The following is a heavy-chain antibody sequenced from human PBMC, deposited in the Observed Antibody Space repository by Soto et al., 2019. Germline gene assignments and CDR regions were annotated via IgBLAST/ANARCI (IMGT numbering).Heavy chain of an antibody. CDR2: INPNSGGT. CDR3: ATDVQRYYDSSADNSGAFDI. CDR1: GYTFTGYY. J-gene: IGHJ3*02. Sequence: ASVKVSCKASGYTFTGYYMHWVRQAPGQGLEWMGWINPNSGGTNYAQKFQGRVTMTRNTSISTAYMELSSLRSEDTALYYCATDVQRYYDSSADNSGAFDIWGQGTMVTVSS. V-gene: IGHV1-2*02. D-gene: IGHD3-22*01.